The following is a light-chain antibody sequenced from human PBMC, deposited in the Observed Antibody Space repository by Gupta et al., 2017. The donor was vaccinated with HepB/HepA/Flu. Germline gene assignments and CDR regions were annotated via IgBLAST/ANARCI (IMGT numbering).Light chain of an antibody. CDR2: GAS. J-gene: IGKJ1*01. CDR3: QQYNNWPRT. CDR1: QSVSSN. V-gene: IGKV3-15*01. Sequence: EIVMTQSPATLSVSPGERATLSCRASQSVSSNLAWYQQKPGQAPRLLIYGASTRATGIPARFSGSGSGTEFTLTISSLQSEHFAVYYCQQYNNWPRTFGQGTKLEIQ.